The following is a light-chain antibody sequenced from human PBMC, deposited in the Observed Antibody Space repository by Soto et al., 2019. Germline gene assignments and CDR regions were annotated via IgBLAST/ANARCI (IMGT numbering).Light chain of an antibody. CDR2: GNS. CDR3: QSYDSSMSGYV. Sequence: QSALTQPPSVSGAPGHRVTISCTGGSSNIGAGYDVHWYQQLPGTAPKLLIYGNSNRPSGVPDRFSGSKSGTSASLAITGLQAEDEADYYCQSYDSSMSGYVFGTGTKVTVL. V-gene: IGLV1-40*01. CDR1: SSNIGAGYD. J-gene: IGLJ1*01.